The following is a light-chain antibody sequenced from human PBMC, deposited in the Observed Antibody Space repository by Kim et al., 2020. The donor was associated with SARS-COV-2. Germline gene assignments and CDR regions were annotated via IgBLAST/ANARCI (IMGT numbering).Light chain of an antibody. CDR1: QSVSSNY. V-gene: IGKV3-20*01. Sequence: SPGGRATPSCRTSQSVSSNYLAWYQQKPGQAPRLLIYAASSRATGIPDRFSGSGSQTDFTLTINGLEPEDFALYYCQQYGTSTGYTFGQGTKLEI. J-gene: IGKJ2*01. CDR2: AAS. CDR3: QQYGTSTGYT.